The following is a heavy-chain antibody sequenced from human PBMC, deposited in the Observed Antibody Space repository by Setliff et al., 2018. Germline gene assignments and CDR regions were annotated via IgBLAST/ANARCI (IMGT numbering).Heavy chain of an antibody. Sequence: SETLSLTCAVSDFSVSSVYYWGWIRQPPGKGLEWIANVYYSGSTYYSPSLESRVTMSVDTSKSQFSLNLYSVTAADTAVYYCARTSTGRYFDLWGRGTLVTVSS. V-gene: IGHV4-38-2*01. CDR1: DFSVSSVYY. D-gene: IGHD2-2*01. CDR2: VYYSGST. CDR3: ARTSTGRYFDL. J-gene: IGHJ2*01.